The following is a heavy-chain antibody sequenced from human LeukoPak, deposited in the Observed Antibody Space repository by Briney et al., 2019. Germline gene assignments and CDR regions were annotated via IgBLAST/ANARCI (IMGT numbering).Heavy chain of an antibody. Sequence: GESLKISCKGSGYSFTSYWIGWVRQMPGKGLEWMGIIYLGDSDTRYSPSFQGQVTISADKSISTAYLQWSSLKASDTAMYYCARLGHDFWSGYYGNWFDPWGQGTLVTVSS. J-gene: IGHJ5*02. D-gene: IGHD3-3*01. CDR3: ARLGHDFWSGYYGNWFDP. V-gene: IGHV5-51*01. CDR2: IYLGDSDT. CDR1: GYSFTSYW.